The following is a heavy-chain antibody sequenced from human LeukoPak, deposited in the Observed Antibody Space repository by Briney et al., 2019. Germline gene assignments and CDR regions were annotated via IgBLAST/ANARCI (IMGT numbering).Heavy chain of an antibody. CDR3: AKPSYADSRLFDY. Sequence: GGSLRLSCAASGFSFSGYGMHWVRQAPGKGLEWVALIRFDGTNKYYADSVKGRFTISRDNSKNTLYLQMNSLRAEDTAVYYCAKPSYADSRLFDYWGQGTLVNVPS. CDR1: GFSFSGYG. D-gene: IGHD3-16*01. J-gene: IGHJ4*02. V-gene: IGHV3-30*02. CDR2: IRFDGTNK.